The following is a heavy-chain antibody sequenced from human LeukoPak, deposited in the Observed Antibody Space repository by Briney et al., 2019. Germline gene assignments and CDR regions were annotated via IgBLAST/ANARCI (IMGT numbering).Heavy chain of an antibody. CDR2: MNPNSGNT. J-gene: IGHJ4*02. Sequence: GASVKVSCKASGYTFTSYDINGVRQATGQGLEWMGWMNPNSGNTGYAQKFQGRVTMTRNTSISTAYMELSSLRSEDTAVYYCARGSYYGSGFLFDYWGQGTLVTVSS. CDR1: GYTFTSYD. D-gene: IGHD3-10*01. V-gene: IGHV1-8*01. CDR3: ARGSYYGSGFLFDY.